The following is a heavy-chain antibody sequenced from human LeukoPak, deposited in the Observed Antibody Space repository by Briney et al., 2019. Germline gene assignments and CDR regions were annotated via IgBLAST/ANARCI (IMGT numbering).Heavy chain of an antibody. V-gene: IGHV4-34*01. CDR3: ARPEGSGWFDY. CDR2: INHSGST. CDR1: GGSFSGYY. J-gene: IGHJ4*02. Sequence: SETLSLTCAVYGGSFSGYYWSWIRQPPGKGLEWIGEINHSGSTNYNPSLKSRVTISVDTSKNQFSLKLSSVTAADTAVYYCARPEGSGWFDYWGQGTLVTVSS. D-gene: IGHD6-19*01.